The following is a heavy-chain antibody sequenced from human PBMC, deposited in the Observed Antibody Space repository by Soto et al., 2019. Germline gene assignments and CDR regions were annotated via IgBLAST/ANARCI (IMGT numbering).Heavy chain of an antibody. V-gene: IGHV4-4*02. J-gene: IGHJ4*02. Sequence: SETLSLTCDVSGDSIVSNVCWSVFRQAPGKGLEWIGEVYHNGLTDYNPSLRGRATMSADMSKNQFSLRVTSVTDADTAIYYCARDAALPGEADRFDYWGQGALVTVSS. D-gene: IGHD2-15*01. CDR2: VYHNGLT. CDR3: ARDAALPGEADRFDY. CDR1: GDSIVSNVC.